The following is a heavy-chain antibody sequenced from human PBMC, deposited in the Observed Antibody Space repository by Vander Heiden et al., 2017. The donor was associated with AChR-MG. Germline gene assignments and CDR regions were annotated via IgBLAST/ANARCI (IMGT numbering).Heavy chain of an antibody. Sequence: VQLVESGGGLVKSGGSLVLSCAASGLTFTTAWINWVRPSQGKVLECLCRIKTKSEYLTTSYAASVKGKFTILRYDSKNMLYLQMNSLTSEDTAVYYCTSRVVTTNDFWGQGTLVTVS. J-gene: IGHJ4*02. V-gene: IGHV3-15*06. CDR3: TSRVVTTNDF. D-gene: IGHD2-21*02. CDR1: GLTFTTAW. CDR2: IKTKSEYLTT.